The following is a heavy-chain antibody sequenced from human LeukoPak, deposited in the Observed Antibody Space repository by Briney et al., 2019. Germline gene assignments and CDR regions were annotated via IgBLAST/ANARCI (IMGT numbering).Heavy chain of an antibody. CDR2: IIPIFGTA. CDR1: GGTLSSYA. D-gene: IGHD5-12*01. CDR3: ASYSGYDSVYFDY. Sequence: ASVKVSCKASGGTLSSYAISWVRQAPGQGLEWMGGIIPIFGTANYAQKFQGRVTITTDESTSTAYMELSSLRSEDTAVYYCASYSGYDSVYFDYWGQGTLVTVSS. J-gene: IGHJ4*02. V-gene: IGHV1-69*05.